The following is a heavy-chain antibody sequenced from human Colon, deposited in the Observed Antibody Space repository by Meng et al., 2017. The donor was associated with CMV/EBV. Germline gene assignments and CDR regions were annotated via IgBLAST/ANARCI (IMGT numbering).Heavy chain of an antibody. Sequence: SETLSLTCAVYGGSFSGYYWSWIRQPPGKGLEWIGEINHSGTTNYNPSLKSRVTISVDTSKTQFSLNLSSATAADTAVYYCARGGGSPHWGQGTLVTVSS. J-gene: IGHJ4*02. CDR1: GGSFSGYY. CDR3: ARGGGSPH. CDR2: INHSGTT. D-gene: IGHD1-26*01. V-gene: IGHV4-34*01.